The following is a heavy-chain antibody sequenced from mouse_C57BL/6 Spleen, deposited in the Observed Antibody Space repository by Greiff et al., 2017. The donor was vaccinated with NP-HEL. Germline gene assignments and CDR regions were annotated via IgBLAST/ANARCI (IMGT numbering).Heavy chain of an antibody. Sequence: EVQLQQSGTVLARPGASVKMSCKTSGYTFTSYWMHWVKQRPGQGLEWIGAIYPGNSDTSYNQKFKGKAKLTAVTSASTAYMELSSLTNEDSAVYYCTRYSYEYDSGRAMDYWGQGTSVTVSS. CDR3: TRYSYEYDSGRAMDY. D-gene: IGHD2-4*01. CDR2: IYPGNSDT. CDR1: GYTFTSYW. J-gene: IGHJ4*01. V-gene: IGHV1-5*01.